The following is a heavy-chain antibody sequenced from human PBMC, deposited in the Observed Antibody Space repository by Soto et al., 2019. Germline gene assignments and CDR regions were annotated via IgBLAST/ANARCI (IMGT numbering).Heavy chain of an antibody. Sequence: SETLSLTCTVSGGPISSYYWSWIRQPPGKGLEWIGHIYYTGSTNHNSSLKSRVTISVDTSKNQFSLRLSSMTAADTAMYYCARQESDVQLWPKLNYWGQGTLVTVSS. CDR3: ARQESDVQLWPKLNY. D-gene: IGHD5-18*01. J-gene: IGHJ4*02. CDR2: IYYTGST. CDR1: GGPISSYY. V-gene: IGHV4-59*01.